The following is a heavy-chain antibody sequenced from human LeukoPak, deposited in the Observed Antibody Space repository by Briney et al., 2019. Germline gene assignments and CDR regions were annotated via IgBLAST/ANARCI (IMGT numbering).Heavy chain of an antibody. CDR1: GFTFSTYA. D-gene: IGHD2-15*01. CDR3: AKQLGYCSRGSCYFPY. V-gene: IGHV3-23*01. J-gene: IGHJ4*02. Sequence: GGSLRLSCAASGFTFSTYAMSWVRQAPGKGLEWVSTISASGGSTYYADSVKGRFTISRDSSKNTLYLQTNSLRAEDSALYYCAKQLGYCSRGSCYFPYWGQGTLVTVSS. CDR2: ISASGGST.